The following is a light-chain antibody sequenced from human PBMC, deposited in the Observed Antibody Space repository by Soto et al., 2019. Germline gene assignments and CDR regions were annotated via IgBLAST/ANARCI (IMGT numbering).Light chain of an antibody. J-gene: IGKJ1*01. V-gene: IGKV3-20*01. CDR2: GAS. CDR3: QQYGSSPGT. CDR1: QSVSSSY. Sequence: EIVLTQSPGTLSLSPGERATLSCRASQSVSSSYLAWYQQKPGQAPRLLIYGASSRATGTPDRFSGSGSGTDVTLTISRLEPEDFAVYYCQQYGSSPGTFGQGTKVEIK.